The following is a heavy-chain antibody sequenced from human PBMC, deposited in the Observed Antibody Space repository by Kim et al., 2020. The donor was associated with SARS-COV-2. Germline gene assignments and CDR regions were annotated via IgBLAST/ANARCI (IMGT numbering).Heavy chain of an antibody. J-gene: IGHJ6*01. CDR2: IIPIIGTP. CDR1: GGTFSSYA. Sequence: SVKVSCKASGGTFSSYAISWVRQAPGQGLEWMGGIIPIIGTPNYAQKFTGRVTFTADDSTSTAYLELSSLRSEDTAVYYCARAEVVASTLYYYYYYGM. D-gene: IGHD2-15*01. CDR3: ARAEVVASTLYYYYYYGM. V-gene: IGHV1-69*13.